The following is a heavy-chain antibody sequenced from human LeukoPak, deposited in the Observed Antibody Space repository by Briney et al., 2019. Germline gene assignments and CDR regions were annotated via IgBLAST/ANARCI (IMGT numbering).Heavy chain of an antibody. CDR3: ARADDSSGYADY. CDR1: GFTVSSYS. CDR2: ISSSSSYI. V-gene: IGHV3-21*01. J-gene: IGHJ4*02. D-gene: IGHD3-22*01. Sequence: GGSLRLSCAASGFTVSSYSMNWVRQAPGKGLEWVSSISSSSSYIYYADSVKGRFTISRDNAKNSLYLQMNSMRAEDTAVYYCARADDSSGYADYWGQGTLVTVSS.